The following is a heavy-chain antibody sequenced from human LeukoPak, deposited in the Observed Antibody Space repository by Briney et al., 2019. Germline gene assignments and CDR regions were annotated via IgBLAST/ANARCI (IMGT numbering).Heavy chain of an antibody. CDR1: GFTFSNYA. J-gene: IGHJ4*02. CDR2: ISGSGGST. CDR3: AKGQVWLRGYFDY. V-gene: IGHV3-23*01. D-gene: IGHD5-18*01. Sequence: PGGSLRLSCAASGFTFSNYAMSWVRQAPGKGLEWVSGISGSGGSTYYADSVKGRFTISRDNSKNTLYLQMNSLRAEDTAVSYCAKGQVWLRGYFDYWGQGTLVTVSS.